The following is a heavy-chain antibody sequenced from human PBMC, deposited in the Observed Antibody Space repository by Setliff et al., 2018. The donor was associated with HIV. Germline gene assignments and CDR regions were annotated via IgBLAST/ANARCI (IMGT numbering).Heavy chain of an antibody. J-gene: IGHJ4*02. CDR1: GFTFSGYA. V-gene: IGHV3-23*01. D-gene: IGHD6-13*01. Sequence: PGGSLRLSCAASGFTFSGYAMSWVRQAPGKGLECVSAISNGGGGYTYYADSVKGRFTISRDNSKNTLYLQMNSLRAEDTALYYCANLIGEADTPYWGQGTLVTVSS. CDR2: ISNGGGGYT. CDR3: ANLIGEADTPY.